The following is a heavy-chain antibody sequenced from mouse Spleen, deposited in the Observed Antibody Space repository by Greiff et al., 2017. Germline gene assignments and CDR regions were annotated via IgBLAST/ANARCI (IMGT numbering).Heavy chain of an antibody. D-gene: IGHD2-10*02. V-gene: IGHV1-5*01. CDR1: GYTFTSYW. CDR2: IYPGNSDT. Sequence: VQLQQSGTVLARPGASVKMSCKTSGYTFTSYWMHWVKQRPGQGLEWIGAIYPGNSDTSYNQKFKGKAKLTAVTSASTAYMELSSLTNEDSAVYYCTREAHMREVWSSFGYWGQGTLVTVSA. CDR3: TREAHMREVWSSFGY. J-gene: IGHJ3*01.